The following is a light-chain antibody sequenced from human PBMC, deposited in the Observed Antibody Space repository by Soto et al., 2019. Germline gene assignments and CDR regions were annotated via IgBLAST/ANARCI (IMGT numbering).Light chain of an antibody. CDR2: KAS. V-gene: IGKV1-9*01. Sequence: DIQLTQSPSFLSASVGDRVTISCRACQGISSYLSWYQQKPGKAPNLLIYKASTLKNGVPSRFSGSGAGTEFTLTISSLQPEDFATYYCQQLSSYPVTFGGGTKVEIK. CDR3: QQLSSYPVT. CDR1: QGISSY. J-gene: IGKJ4*01.